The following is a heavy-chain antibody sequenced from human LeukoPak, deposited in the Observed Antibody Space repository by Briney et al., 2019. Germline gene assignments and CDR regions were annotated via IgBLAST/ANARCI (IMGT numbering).Heavy chain of an antibody. D-gene: IGHD6-13*01. CDR3: ARGTYSSSWYGEVGNWFDP. CDR1: GGSISSSSYS. J-gene: IGHJ5*02. Sequence: SETLSLTCTVSGGSISSSSYSWSWIRQPPGKGLEWIGYIYHSGSTYYNPSLKSRVTISVDRSKNQFSLKLSSVTAADTAVYYCARGTYSSSWYGEVGNWFDPWGQGTLVTVSS. V-gene: IGHV4-30-2*01. CDR2: IYHSGST.